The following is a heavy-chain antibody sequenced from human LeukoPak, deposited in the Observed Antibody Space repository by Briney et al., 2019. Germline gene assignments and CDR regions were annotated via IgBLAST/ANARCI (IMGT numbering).Heavy chain of an antibody. CDR1: GGSFSGYY. J-gene: IGHJ4*02. Sequence: PSETLSLTCAVYGGSFSGYYWSWIRQPPGKGLEWIGEINHSGSTNYNPSLKSRVTISVDTSKNQFSLKLSSVTAADTAVYYCARELGVGARDFYFDYWGQGTLVTVSS. CDR2: INHSGST. V-gene: IGHV4-34*01. CDR3: ARELGVGARDFYFDY. D-gene: IGHD1-26*01.